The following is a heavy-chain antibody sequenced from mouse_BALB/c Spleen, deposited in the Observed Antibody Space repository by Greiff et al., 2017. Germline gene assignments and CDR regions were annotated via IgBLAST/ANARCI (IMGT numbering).Heavy chain of an antibody. CDR2: ISSGSSTI. CDR3: ARCDVNYAMDD. CDR1: GFTFSSFG. J-gene: IGHJ4*01. D-gene: IGHD2-3*01. Sequence: EVKVVESGGGLVQPGGSRKLSCAASGFTFSSFGMHWVRQAPEKGLEWVAYISSGSSTIYYADTVKGRFTISRDNPKNTLFLQMASLRSEDTAVYYCARCDVNYAMDDWGQGTSVTVSS. V-gene: IGHV5-17*02.